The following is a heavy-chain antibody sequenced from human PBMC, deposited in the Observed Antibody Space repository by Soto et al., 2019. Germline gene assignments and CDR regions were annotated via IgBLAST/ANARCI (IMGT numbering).Heavy chain of an antibody. CDR2: INPSGGST. CDR3: ARWGVGVVAATGAFDI. D-gene: IGHD2-15*01. J-gene: IGHJ3*02. Sequence: QVQLVQSGAEVKKPGASVKVACKASGYTFTSYYMHWVRQAPGQGLEWMGIINPSGGSTSYAQKFQGRVTMTRDTSTSTVYMELSSLRSEDTAVYYCARWGVGVVAATGAFDIWGQGTMVTVSS. CDR1: GYTFTSYY. V-gene: IGHV1-46*01.